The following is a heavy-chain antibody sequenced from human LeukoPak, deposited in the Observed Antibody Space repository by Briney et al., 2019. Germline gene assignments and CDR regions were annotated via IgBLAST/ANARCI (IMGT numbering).Heavy chain of an antibody. CDR1: GGFLSRYY. J-gene: IGHJ4*02. Sequence: PSDPLSLLCTVWGGFLSRYYWSWLRQSPGEGLVWLGYIYYSGSHNYNPSLKSRVTISVDTSKNQFSLKLTSVTAADTAMYYCASLYYGSGSFDYWGQGTLVTVSS. V-gene: IGHV4-59*07. D-gene: IGHD3-10*01. CDR3: ASLYYGSGSFDY. CDR2: IYYSGSH.